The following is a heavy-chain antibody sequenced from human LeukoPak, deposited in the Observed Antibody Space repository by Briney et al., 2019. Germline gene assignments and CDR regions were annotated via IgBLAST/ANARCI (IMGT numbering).Heavy chain of an antibody. V-gene: IGHV4-4*07. CDR1: GGSISSYY. CDR2: IYTSGST. CDR3: ARSTYYDSSGSSASAFDI. Sequence: SETLSLTCTVSGGSISSYYWSWIRQPAGRGLEWIGRIYTSGSTNYNPSLKSRVTMSVDTSKNQFSLKLSSVTAADTAVYYCARSTYYDSSGSSASAFDIWGQGTMVTVSS. D-gene: IGHD3-22*01. J-gene: IGHJ3*02.